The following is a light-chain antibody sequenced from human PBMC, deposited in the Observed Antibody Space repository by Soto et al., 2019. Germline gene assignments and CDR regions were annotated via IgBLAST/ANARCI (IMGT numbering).Light chain of an antibody. CDR3: QSYDSRVRVV. CDR2: GNS. V-gene: IGLV1-40*01. Sequence: QSVLTQPPSVSGAPGQRVTISCTGSSSNIGAGYNAHWYQQLPGTAPKLLIYGNSNRPSRVPDRFSGSKSGTSASLAITGLQAEDDADYYCQSYDSRVRVVFGVGTKVTVL. J-gene: IGLJ2*01. CDR1: SSNIGAGYN.